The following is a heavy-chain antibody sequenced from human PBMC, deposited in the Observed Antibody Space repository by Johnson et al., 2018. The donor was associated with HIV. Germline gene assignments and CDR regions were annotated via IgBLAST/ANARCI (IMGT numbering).Heavy chain of an antibody. J-gene: IGHJ3*02. V-gene: IGHV3-13*01. D-gene: IGHD6-19*01. CDR1: GFNFDDYG. CDR2: IGTAGET. Sequence: VQLVESGGGVVRPGGSLRLSCAASGFNFDDYGMTWVRQAPGKGLEWVSTIGTAGETFYPGSVKGRFTTSRENVKNSLHLRMNSLRAGDTAVYYCAKGLTSGWYDAFDIWGQGTMVTVSS. CDR3: AKGLTSGWYDAFDI.